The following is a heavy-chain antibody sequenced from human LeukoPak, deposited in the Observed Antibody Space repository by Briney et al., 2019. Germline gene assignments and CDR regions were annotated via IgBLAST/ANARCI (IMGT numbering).Heavy chain of an antibody. V-gene: IGHV1-8*01. CDR1: GYTFTSYD. J-gene: IGHJ4*02. CDR2: MNPNSGNT. D-gene: IGHD4-17*01. Sequence: ASVKVSCKASGYTFTSYDINWVRQATGQGLEWMGWMNPNSGNTGYAQKFQGRVTMTEDTSTDTAYMELSSLRSEDTAVYYCATLTWGYDYGDYGNWGQGTLVTVSS. CDR3: ATLTWGYDYGDYGN.